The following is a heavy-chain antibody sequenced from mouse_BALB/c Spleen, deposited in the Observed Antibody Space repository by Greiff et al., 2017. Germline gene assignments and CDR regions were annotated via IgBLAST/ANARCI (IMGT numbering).Heavy chain of an antibody. CDR2: IRLKSNNYAT. Sequence: EVKVEESGGGLVQPGGSMKLSCVASGFTFSNYWMNWVRQSPEKGLEWVAEIRLKSNNYATHYAESVKGRFTISRDDSKSSVYLQMNNLRAEDTGIYYCTRRDYGTFAYWGQGTLVTVSA. V-gene: IGHV6-6*02. D-gene: IGHD1-2*01. J-gene: IGHJ3*01. CDR1: GFTFSNYW. CDR3: TRRDYGTFAY.